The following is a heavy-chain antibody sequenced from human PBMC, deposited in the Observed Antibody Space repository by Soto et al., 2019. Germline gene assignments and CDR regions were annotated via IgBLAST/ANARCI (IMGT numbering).Heavy chain of an antibody. D-gene: IGHD3-10*01. CDR2: ISYDGSNK. CDR3: GREAMVRGVIIGGDFDY. V-gene: IGHV3-30-3*01. Sequence: LRLSCAASGFTFSSYAMHWVRQAPGKGLEWVAVISYDGSNKYYADSVKGRFTISRDNSKNTLYLQMNSLRAEDTAVYYCGREAMVRGVIIGGDFDYWGQGTLVTVS. J-gene: IGHJ4*02. CDR1: GFTFSSYA.